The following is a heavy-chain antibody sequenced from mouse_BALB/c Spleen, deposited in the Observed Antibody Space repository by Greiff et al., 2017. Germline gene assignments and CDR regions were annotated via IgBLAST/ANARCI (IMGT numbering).Heavy chain of an antibody. Sequence: VQLQQPGAELVRPGASVKLSCKASGYTFTSYWINWVKQRPGQGLEWIGNIYPSDSYTNYNQKFKDKATLTVDKSSSTAYMQLSSPTSEDSAVYYCTNGFAYWGQGTLVTVSA. J-gene: IGHJ3*01. CDR3: TNGFAY. CDR2: IYPSDSYT. V-gene: IGHV1-69*02. D-gene: IGHD1-1*02. CDR1: GYTFTSYW.